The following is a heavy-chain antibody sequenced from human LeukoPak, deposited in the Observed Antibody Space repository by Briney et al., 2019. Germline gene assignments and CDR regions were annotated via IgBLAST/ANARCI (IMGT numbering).Heavy chain of an antibody. Sequence: ASVKVSCKASGYTFTGYYMHWVRQAPGQGLEWMGRINPNSGGTNYAQKFQGRVTMTRDTSISTAYMELSRLRSDDTAVYYCARSAVSYCSSTSCPFYYWGQGTLVTVSS. CDR2: INPNSGGT. J-gene: IGHJ4*02. CDR1: GYTFTGYY. CDR3: ARSAVSYCSSTSCPFYY. D-gene: IGHD2-2*01. V-gene: IGHV1-2*06.